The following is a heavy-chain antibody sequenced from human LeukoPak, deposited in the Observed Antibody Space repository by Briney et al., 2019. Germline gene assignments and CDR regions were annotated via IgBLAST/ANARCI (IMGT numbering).Heavy chain of an antibody. CDR1: GGSISTSSYS. V-gene: IGHV4-39*01. CDR3: ARLQASRNYYGSGSPSFVWFDP. CDR2: TYSTGNT. J-gene: IGHJ5*02. D-gene: IGHD3-10*01. Sequence: SETLSLTCTVSGGSISTSSYSWGWIRQPPGKGLEWLGTTYSTGNTYYRPSLKTRVTISVDTSKNQFSLKLSSVTAADTAVYYCARLQASRNYYGSGSPSFVWFDPWGQGTLVTVSS.